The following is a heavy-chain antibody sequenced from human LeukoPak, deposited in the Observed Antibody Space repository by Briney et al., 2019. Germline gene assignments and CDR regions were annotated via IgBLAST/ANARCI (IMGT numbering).Heavy chain of an antibody. CDR2: INSDGSST. CDR3: ARIGAGGNGPPVLYWHFDL. Sequence: GESLKISCAASGFTFSSYWMYWVRQAPGKGLVWVSRINSDGSSTSYADSVKGRFTISRDNAKNTLYLQMNSLRAEDTAVYYCARIGAGGNGPPVLYWHFDLWGRGTLVTVSS. CDR1: GFTFSSYW. J-gene: IGHJ2*01. D-gene: IGHD6-13*01. V-gene: IGHV3-74*01.